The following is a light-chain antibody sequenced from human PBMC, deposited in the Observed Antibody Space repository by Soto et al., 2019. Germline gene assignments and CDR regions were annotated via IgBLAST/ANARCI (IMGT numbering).Light chain of an antibody. J-gene: IGKJ5*01. CDR2: GAS. V-gene: IGKV3D-15*01. CDR1: ESVSSN. CDR3: QQTYRIPPT. Sequence: EIVMTQSPGTLSVSPGERATLSCGASESVSSNLAWYQQKPGQAPRLLIYGASTRATGIPARFSGSGSGTEFTLTISSLQSEDFAFYYCQQTYRIPPTFGQGTRLEIK.